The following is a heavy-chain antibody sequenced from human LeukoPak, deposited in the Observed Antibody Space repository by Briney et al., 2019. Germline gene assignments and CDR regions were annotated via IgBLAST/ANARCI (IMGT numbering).Heavy chain of an antibody. V-gene: IGHV3-23*01. CDR3: ARGAYGYYDS. CDR1: AFTFSSYA. D-gene: IGHD4-17*01. J-gene: IGHJ5*01. Sequence: GRTLRLSCAASAFTFSSYAMGWVRHAPGKGLEWVSAISDGADSTYYADSVQGRFTISRDNSKNTLYLQMSGLRAEDTAVYFCARGAYGYYDSWGQGTLVIVSS. CDR2: ISDGADST.